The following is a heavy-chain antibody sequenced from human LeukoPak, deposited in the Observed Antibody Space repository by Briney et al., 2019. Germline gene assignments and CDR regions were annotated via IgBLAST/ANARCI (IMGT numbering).Heavy chain of an antibody. CDR3: ARVTGHYYYMDV. Sequence: SVKVSCKASGGTFSSYAISWVRQAPGQGLEWMGGIIPIFGTANYAQKFQGRVTMTTDTSTSTAYVELRSLRSDDTAVYYCARVTGHYYYMDVWGKGTTVTISS. CDR2: IIPIFGTA. J-gene: IGHJ6*03. D-gene: IGHD1-14*01. CDR1: GGTFSSYA. V-gene: IGHV1-69*05.